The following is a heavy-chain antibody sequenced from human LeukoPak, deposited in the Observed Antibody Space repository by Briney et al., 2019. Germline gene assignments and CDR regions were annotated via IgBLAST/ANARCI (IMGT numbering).Heavy chain of an antibody. V-gene: IGHV1-46*01. Sequence: GASVKVSCKASGYTFTSYFMYWVRQAPGQGLEWMGITNPSGGSTSYAQKFQGRVTMTRDTSTSTVYMELSSLRSEDTAVYYCARAESYGDPFDYWGQGTLVTVSS. CDR3: ARAESYGDPFDY. D-gene: IGHD4-17*01. CDR1: GYTFTSYF. CDR2: TNPSGGST. J-gene: IGHJ4*02.